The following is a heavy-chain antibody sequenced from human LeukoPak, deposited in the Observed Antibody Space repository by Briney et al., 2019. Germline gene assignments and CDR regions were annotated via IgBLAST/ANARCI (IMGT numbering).Heavy chain of an antibody. D-gene: IGHD4-23*01. Sequence: PSETLSLTCTVSGGSISSTTYYWGWIRQPPGKGLEWIGNIYYSGSTYYNPSLKSRVTISVDTSKHQFSLKLSSVTAADTAVYYCARRNPTVVTPRYFDYWGQGTLVTVSS. V-gene: IGHV4-39*07. J-gene: IGHJ4*02. CDR1: GGSISSTTYY. CDR2: IYYSGST. CDR3: ARRNPTVVTPRYFDY.